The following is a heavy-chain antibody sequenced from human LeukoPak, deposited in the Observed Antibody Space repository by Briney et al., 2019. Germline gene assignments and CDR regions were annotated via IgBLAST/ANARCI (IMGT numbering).Heavy chain of an antibody. Sequence: GGSLRLSCAASGFTVSSNYMSWVRQAPGKGLEWVSVIYSGGSTYYADSVKGRFTISRDNSKNTLYLQMNSLRAEDTAVYYCARQYDILTGYYNHWGQGTLVTVSS. V-gene: IGHV3-53*01. CDR1: GFTVSSNY. D-gene: IGHD3-9*01. CDR3: ARQYDILTGYYNH. CDR2: IYSGGST. J-gene: IGHJ5*02.